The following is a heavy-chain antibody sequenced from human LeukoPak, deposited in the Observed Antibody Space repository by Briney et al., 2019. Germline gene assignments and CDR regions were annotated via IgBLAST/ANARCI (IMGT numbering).Heavy chain of an antibody. V-gene: IGHV3-43D*04. J-gene: IGHJ4*02. CDR1: GFTFHNHA. D-gene: IGHD6-19*01. CDR3: ARGELPTGWLTDF. Sequence: GGSLRPSCAASGFTFHNHAMHWVRQAPGKGPEWVSLIDWDSSRTYYRESVKGRFTISRDNSKNSLFLQMNSLRAEDTASYYCARGELPTGWLTDFWGQGTLVTVST. CDR2: IDWDSSRT.